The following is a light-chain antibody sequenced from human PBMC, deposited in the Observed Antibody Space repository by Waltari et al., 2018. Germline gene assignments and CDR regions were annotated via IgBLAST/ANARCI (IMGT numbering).Light chain of an antibody. V-gene: IGKV1-39*01. CDR2: AAS. CDR1: QGIAKF. CDR3: QQSYSDAPYT. J-gene: IGKJ2*01. Sequence: IQMTQSPSSLSASIGDRVTITCRASQGIAKFLNCYQQKPEQAPKLLIYAASALQREIPSRFSGSGSGTDFTLTITSLQPDDFATYYCQQSYSDAPYTFGPGTKLEIK.